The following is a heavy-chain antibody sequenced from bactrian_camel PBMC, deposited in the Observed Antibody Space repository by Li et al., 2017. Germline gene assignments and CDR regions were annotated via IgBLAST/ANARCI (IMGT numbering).Heavy chain of an antibody. D-gene: IGHD3*01. J-gene: IGHJ4*01. V-gene: IGHV3S28*01. CDR2: IHASDDST. CDR1: GGTFSKMN. Sequence: QLVESGGGLVQPGGSLKISCAASGGTFSKMNMGWVRQLPGKGLEWVSAIHASDDSTYYTDSVKGRFTVSRDNAKNTLYLQLNSLQPQDTAVYYCVGAIWVSADALSQGTQVTVS.